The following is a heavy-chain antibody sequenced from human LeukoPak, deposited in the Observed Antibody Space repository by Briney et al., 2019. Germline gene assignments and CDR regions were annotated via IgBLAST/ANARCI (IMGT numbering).Heavy chain of an antibody. CDR3: TIPPTNIVIIAAAGFDP. Sequence: PGGSLRLSCAASGFTFSSYAMSWLRQVPGKGPEWVSSISNSGGSTYYVDSVKGRFTISRDNSKHTLYLQMDSLRAEDTAVYYCTIPPTNIVIIAAAGFDPWGQGTLVTVSS. D-gene: IGHD2/OR15-2a*01. CDR1: GFTFSSYA. CDR2: ISNSGGST. V-gene: IGHV3-23*01. J-gene: IGHJ5*02.